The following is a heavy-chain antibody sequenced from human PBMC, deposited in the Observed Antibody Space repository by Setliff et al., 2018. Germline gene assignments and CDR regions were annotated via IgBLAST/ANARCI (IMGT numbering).Heavy chain of an antibody. CDR3: ARGQLVLRGTTLYYMDL. J-gene: IGHJ6*03. D-gene: IGHD5-12*01. CDR1: GGSLRNHK. V-gene: IGHV4-34*01. CDR2: ISYLGST. Sequence: SETLSLTCDIYGGSLRNHKWSWIRQSPGKGLEWIGEISYLGSTNYNPSPKSRVVISTDTSNNRFSLLLRSVTATDTAVYYCARGQLVLRGTTLYYMDLWDKGASVTVSS.